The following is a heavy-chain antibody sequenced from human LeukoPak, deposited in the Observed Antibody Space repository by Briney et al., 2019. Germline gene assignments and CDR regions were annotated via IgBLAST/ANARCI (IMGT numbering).Heavy chain of an antibody. D-gene: IGHD5-18*01. CDR3: ANERGYNFGYSFDY. Sequence: GRSLRLSCAASGFTFSSYGMHWVRQAPGKGLEWVAAIPNDGTKTYYADSVKGRFTISRDNSKNTLYLQMNSLRAEDTAVYYCANERGYNFGYSFDYWGQGTLVTVSS. CDR1: GFTFSSYG. J-gene: IGHJ4*02. CDR2: IPNDGTKT. V-gene: IGHV3-30-3*02.